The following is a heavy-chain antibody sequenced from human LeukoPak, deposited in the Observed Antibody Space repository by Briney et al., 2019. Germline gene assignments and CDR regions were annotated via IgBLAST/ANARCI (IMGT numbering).Heavy chain of an antibody. J-gene: IGHJ4*02. V-gene: IGHV4-38-2*02. CDR2: IYHSGST. D-gene: IGHD6-19*01. Sequence: SETLSLTCTVSGYSISSGYYWGWIRQPPGKGLEWIGSIYHSGSTYYNPSLKSRVTISVDTSKDQFSLKLSSVTAADTAVYYCARGEAVAGDYFDYWGQGTLVTVSS. CDR3: ARGEAVAGDYFDY. CDR1: GYSISSGYY.